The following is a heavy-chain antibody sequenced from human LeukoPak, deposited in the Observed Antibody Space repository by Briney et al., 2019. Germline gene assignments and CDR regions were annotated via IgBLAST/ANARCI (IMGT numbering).Heavy chain of an antibody. J-gene: IGHJ6*02. CDR1: GGSLSSYF. CDR3: ARVPYGSTSYSDNDYYYYGMDV. D-gene: IGHD5-12*01. CDR2: IYYSGST. V-gene: IGHV4-59*08. Sequence: SETLSLTCTVSGGSLSSYFWSWIRQPPGKGLEWIGYIYYSGSTNYNPSLKSRVTISVDTSKNQFSLKLSSVTAADTAVYYCARVPYGSTSYSDNDYYYYGMDVWGQGTTVTVSS.